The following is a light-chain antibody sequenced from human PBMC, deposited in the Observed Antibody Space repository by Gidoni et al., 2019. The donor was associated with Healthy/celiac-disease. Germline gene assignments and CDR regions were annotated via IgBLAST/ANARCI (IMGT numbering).Light chain of an antibody. CDR1: QSVLYSSHNKNY. J-gene: IGKJ1*01. Sequence: DIVMIQSPDSLAVSLGERATINCKSSQSVLYSSHNKNYLAWYQQKPGQPPKLLIYWASTRASGVPDRFSVSGSGTDFTLTISSLQAEDVAVYYCQQYYSTPWTCGQGTKVEIK. V-gene: IGKV4-1*01. CDR2: WAS. CDR3: QQYYSTPWT.